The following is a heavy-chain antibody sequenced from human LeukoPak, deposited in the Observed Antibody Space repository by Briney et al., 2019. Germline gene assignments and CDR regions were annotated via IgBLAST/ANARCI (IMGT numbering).Heavy chain of an antibody. CDR3: ARAGTPMGIVVVPAAMNFDY. CDR1: GFTFSDYW. J-gene: IGHJ4*02. V-gene: IGHV3-7*02. Sequence: GGSLRLSCAASGFTFSDYWMSWVRQAPGKGLEWVANIQQDGSEKYYVDSVKGRFTISRDNAKKSLFLQVNSLRGEDTAVYYCARAGTPMGIVVVPAAMNFDYWGQGTLVTVSS. D-gene: IGHD2-2*03. CDR2: IQQDGSEK.